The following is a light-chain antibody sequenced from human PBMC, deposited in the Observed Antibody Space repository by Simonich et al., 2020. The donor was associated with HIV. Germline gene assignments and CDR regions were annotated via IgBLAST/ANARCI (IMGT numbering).Light chain of an antibody. V-gene: IGKV3-15*01. J-gene: IGKJ3*01. Sequence: EIVMTQSPGTLSVSAGERATLSCRARQMVSSNLAWYQQKPGQAPRLLIYGASTRATGIPARFSGSGSGTDFTLTISSLEPEDFAVYYCQHRGAFGPGTKVDIK. CDR2: GAS. CDR1: QMVSSN. CDR3: QHRGA.